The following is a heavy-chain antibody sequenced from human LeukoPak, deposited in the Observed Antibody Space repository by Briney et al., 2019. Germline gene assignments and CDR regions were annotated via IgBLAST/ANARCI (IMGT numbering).Heavy chain of an antibody. J-gene: IGHJ1*01. Sequence: PSETLSLTCTVSGGSISSRSYYWGWFRQPPGKGLEWIGSIYYSGSTYHNPSLKSRVTISVDTSKNQFSLKLSSVTAADTAVYYCARYGYNPRRGYFQHWGQGTLVTVSS. V-gene: IGHV4-39*07. D-gene: IGHD5-24*01. CDR3: ARYGYNPRRGYFQH. CDR1: GGSISSRSYY. CDR2: IYYSGST.